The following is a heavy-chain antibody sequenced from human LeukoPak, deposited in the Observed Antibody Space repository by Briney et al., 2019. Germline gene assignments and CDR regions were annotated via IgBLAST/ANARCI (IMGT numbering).Heavy chain of an antibody. V-gene: IGHV3-23*01. Sequence: GGSLRLSCAASGFTFSSYAMTWVRQAPGKGLEWVSTISGIRGDTYYADSVKGRFTISRDSSKNTLYLQMNSLRAEDTAVYYCAKDRGGSRVRTTYYYYGMDVWGQGTTVTVSS. CDR3: AKDRGGSRVRTTYYYYGMDV. CDR2: ISGIRGDT. J-gene: IGHJ6*02. D-gene: IGHD2-15*01. CDR1: GFTFSSYA.